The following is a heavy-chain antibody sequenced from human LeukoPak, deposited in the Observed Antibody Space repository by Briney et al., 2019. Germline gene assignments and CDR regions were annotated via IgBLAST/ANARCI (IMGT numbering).Heavy chain of an antibody. CDR3: AKGRHVGTTTTWFDP. CDR2: IYSGGST. Sequence: GGSLRLSCAASGFTVSSNYMGWVRRAPGKGLEWVSVIYSGGSTYYADSVKGRFTISRDNSKNTLYVQMNSLRAEDTAVYYCAKGRHVGTTTTWFDPWGQGTLVTVSS. J-gene: IGHJ5*02. V-gene: IGHV3-53*05. D-gene: IGHD1-26*01. CDR1: GFTVSSNY.